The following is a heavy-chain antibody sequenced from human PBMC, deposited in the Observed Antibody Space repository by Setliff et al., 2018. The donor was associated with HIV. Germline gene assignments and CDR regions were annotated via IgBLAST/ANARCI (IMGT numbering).Heavy chain of an antibody. Sequence: SVKVSCKASGGTFSSYAIHWVRQAPGQGLEWMGRIIPIFGTTNYAQKFQGRVTITADKSTRTAYMELSSLRSEDTAAYYCARDGWDYYGSGTYPPLYYFDSWGQGTLVTVSS. D-gene: IGHD3-10*01. J-gene: IGHJ4*01. CDR3: ARDGWDYYGSGTYPPLYYFDS. V-gene: IGHV1-69*06. CDR1: GGTFSSYA. CDR2: IIPIFGTT.